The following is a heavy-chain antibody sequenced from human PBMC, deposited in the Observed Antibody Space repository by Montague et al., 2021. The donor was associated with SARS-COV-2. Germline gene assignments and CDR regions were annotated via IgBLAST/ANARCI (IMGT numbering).Heavy chain of an antibody. CDR2: ISYDGSNK. V-gene: IGHV3-30*04. D-gene: IGHD1-26*01. CDR3: ARGYSGSYYSYFDY. Sequence: SLSLSFSASGFPFGSYAMHWVRQAPGKGLEWVAVISYDGSNKYYADSVKGRFTISRDNSKNTLYLQMNSLRAEDTAVYYCARGYSGSYYSYFDYWGQGTLVTVSS. CDR1: GFPFGSYA. J-gene: IGHJ4*02.